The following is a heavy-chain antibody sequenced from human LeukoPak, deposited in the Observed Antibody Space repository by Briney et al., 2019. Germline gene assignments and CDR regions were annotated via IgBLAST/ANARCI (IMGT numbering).Heavy chain of an antibody. CDR1: GFTFSSYW. Sequence: PGGSLRLSCAASGFTFSSYWMNWVRQAPGKGLEWMGGFDPEDGETIYAQKFQGRVTMTEDTSTDTAYMELSSLRSEDTAVYYCATGVTMIVVLPRYWGQGTLVTVSS. CDR3: ATGVTMIVVLPRY. J-gene: IGHJ4*02. D-gene: IGHD3-22*01. V-gene: IGHV1-24*01. CDR2: FDPEDGET.